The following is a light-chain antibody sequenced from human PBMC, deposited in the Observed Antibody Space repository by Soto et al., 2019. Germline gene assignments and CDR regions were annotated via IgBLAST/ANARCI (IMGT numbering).Light chain of an antibody. CDR3: SSYTTASRWV. J-gene: IGLJ3*02. Sequence: QSALTQPASVSGSPGQAITLSCTGTSGDVGDSKYVSWYQQQPGKAPKLMIHDVTNRPSGVSNRFSGSKSGNTASLTISGLQADDEAYYYCSSYTTASRWVFGGGTKLTVL. CDR2: DVT. V-gene: IGLV2-14*01. CDR1: SGDVGDSKY.